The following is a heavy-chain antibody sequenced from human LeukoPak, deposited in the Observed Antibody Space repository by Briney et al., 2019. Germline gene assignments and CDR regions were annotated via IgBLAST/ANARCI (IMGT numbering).Heavy chain of an antibody. J-gene: IGHJ5*02. CDR1: GGTFSSYA. CDR2: IIPILGIA. Sequence: SVKVSCKASGGTFSSYAISWVRQAPGQGLEWMGRIIPILGIANYAQKFQGRVTITADKLTSTAYMELSSLRSEDTAVYYCARASPGELDPWGQGTLVTVSS. D-gene: IGHD7-27*01. CDR3: ARASPGELDP. V-gene: IGHV1-69*04.